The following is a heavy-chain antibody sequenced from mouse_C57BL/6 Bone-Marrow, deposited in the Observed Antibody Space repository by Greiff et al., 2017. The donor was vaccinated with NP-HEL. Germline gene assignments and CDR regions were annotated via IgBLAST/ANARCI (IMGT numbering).Heavy chain of an antibody. J-gene: IGHJ2*01. V-gene: IGHV2-9-1*01. CDR2: IWTGGGT. CDR3: ARTLYGSSLWYFDY. D-gene: IGHD1-1*01. CDR1: GFSLTSYA. Sequence: VQVVESGPGLVAPSQSLSITCTVSGFSLTSYAISWVRQPPGKGLEWLGVIWTGGGTNYNSALKSRLSISKDNSKSQVFLKMNSLQTDDTARYYCARTLYGSSLWYFDYWGQGTTLTVSS.